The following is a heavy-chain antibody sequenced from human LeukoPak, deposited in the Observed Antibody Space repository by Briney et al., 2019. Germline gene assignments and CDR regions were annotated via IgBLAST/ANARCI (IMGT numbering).Heavy chain of an antibody. Sequence: GGSLRLSXAASGFTFSSYGMHWVRQAPGKGLEWVAFIRYDGSNKYYADSVKGRFTISRDNSKNTLYLQMNSLRAEDTAVYYCAKVPKGRYCSSTSCYYNLDYWGQRTLVTVSS. CDR2: IRYDGSNK. CDR3: AKVPKGRYCSSTSCYYNLDY. J-gene: IGHJ4*02. V-gene: IGHV3-30*02. CDR1: GFTFSSYG. D-gene: IGHD2-2*01.